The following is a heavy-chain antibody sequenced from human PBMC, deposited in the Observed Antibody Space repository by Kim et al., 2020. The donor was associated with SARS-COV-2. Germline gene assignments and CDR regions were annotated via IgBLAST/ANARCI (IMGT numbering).Heavy chain of an antibody. V-gene: IGHV1-18*01. CDR1: GYTFTSYG. CDR2: ISAYNGNT. Sequence: ASVKVSCKASGYTFTSYGISWVRQAPGQGREWMGWISAYNGNTNYAQKLQGRVTMTTDTSTSTAYMELRSLRSDDTAVYYCAKGEIAAAGTRWFDPWGQGTLVTVSS. D-gene: IGHD6-13*01. CDR3: AKGEIAAAGTRWFDP. J-gene: IGHJ5*02.